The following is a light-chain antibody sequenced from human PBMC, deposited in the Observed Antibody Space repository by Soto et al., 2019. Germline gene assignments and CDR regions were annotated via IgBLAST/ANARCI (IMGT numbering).Light chain of an antibody. CDR1: QSVARDF. CDR2: GTS. J-gene: IGKJ1*01. Sequence: EIVLTQSPGTLSLSPGEMASLLFSASQSVARDFLAWYQQKPGQAPRLLIYGTSSRATGIPDRFSGSGSGTDFTLTISRLEPEDFAVYYCQQYGSSPRTFGQGTKVDIK. V-gene: IGKV3-20*01. CDR3: QQYGSSPRT.